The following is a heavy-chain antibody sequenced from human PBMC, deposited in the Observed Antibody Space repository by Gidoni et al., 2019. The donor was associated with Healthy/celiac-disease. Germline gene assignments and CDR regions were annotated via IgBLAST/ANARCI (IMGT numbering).Heavy chain of an antibody. D-gene: IGHD2-21*01. CDR1: GGSIRSSSYY. V-gene: IGHV4-39*07. J-gene: IGHJ3*02. Sequence: QLQLQESGPGLVKPSETLSLTCTVSGGSIRSSSYYWGWIRQPPGKGLEWIGSIYYSGSTYYNPSLKSRVTISVDTSKNQFSLKLSSVTAADTAVYYCARDQGKLWPYAFDIWGQGTMVTVSS. CDR2: IYYSGST. CDR3: ARDQGKLWPYAFDI.